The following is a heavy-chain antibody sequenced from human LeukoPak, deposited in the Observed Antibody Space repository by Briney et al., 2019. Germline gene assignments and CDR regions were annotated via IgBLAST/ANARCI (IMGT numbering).Heavy chain of an antibody. CDR3: ARGVNIAAAQYGY. V-gene: IGHV4-59*01. D-gene: IGHD6-13*01. J-gene: IGHJ4*02. CDR2: IYYSGTT. Sequence: SETLSLTCTVSGGSISSYYWSWIRQPPGKGLEWIGYIYYSGTTNYNPSLKSRVTISVDTSKNQFSLKLSSVTAADTAVYYCARGVNIAAAQYGYWGQGTLVTVSS. CDR1: GGSISSYY.